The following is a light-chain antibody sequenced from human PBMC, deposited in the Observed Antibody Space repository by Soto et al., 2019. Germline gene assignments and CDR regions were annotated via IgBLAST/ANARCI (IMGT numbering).Light chain of an antibody. CDR2: EVS. V-gene: IGLV2-8*01. CDR1: SSDVGSYYY. Sequence: QSVLTQPPSATGSRGQSSTISCTGTSSDVGSYYYVSWYQQHPGKAPKLMIYEVSKRPSGVPDRFSGSKSGNTASLTVSGLQAEDEADYYCSSYAGSNNPYVFGTGTKVTVL. CDR3: SSYAGSNNPYV. J-gene: IGLJ1*01.